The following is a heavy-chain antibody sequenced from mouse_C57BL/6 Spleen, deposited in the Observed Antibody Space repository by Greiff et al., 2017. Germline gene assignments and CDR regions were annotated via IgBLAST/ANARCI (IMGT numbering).Heavy chain of an antibody. CDR3: ARSRLRWAMDY. CDR1: GYSFTGYY. Sequence: VQLQQSGPELVKPGASVKISCKASGYSFTGYYMNWVKQSPEKSLEWIGEINPNNGGTSYNQKFKGKATLTVDKSSSTAYMELRSLTSEDSAVYYCARSRLRWAMDYWGQGTSVTVSS. D-gene: IGHD2-3*01. CDR2: INPNNGGT. V-gene: IGHV1-42*01. J-gene: IGHJ4*01.